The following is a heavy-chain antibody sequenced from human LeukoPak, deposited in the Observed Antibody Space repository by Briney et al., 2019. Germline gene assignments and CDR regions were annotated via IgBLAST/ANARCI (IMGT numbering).Heavy chain of an antibody. Sequence: GGSLRLSCAASGFTFSSYSMNWVRQAPGKGLDWVSSISSSSSYIYYADSVKGRFTISRDNAKNSLYLQMNSLRAEDTAVYYCARDLLVVPAATAFDYWGQGTLVTVSS. V-gene: IGHV3-21*01. CDR1: GFTFSSYS. CDR3: ARDLLVVPAATAFDY. CDR2: ISSSSSYI. D-gene: IGHD2-2*01. J-gene: IGHJ4*02.